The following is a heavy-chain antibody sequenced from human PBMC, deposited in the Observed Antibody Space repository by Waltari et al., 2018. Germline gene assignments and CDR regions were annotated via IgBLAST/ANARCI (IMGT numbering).Heavy chain of an antibody. CDR3: AKSWNTHYYYYIDV. CDR2: VSVTGGT. V-gene: IGHV4-4*09. Sequence: QVTLQQSGPRVVKPSGTLSLPCPVSGGSFTTYSWSWIRQPPGKGLEWIGYVSVTGGTNYSPTLQSRVTLSADPSENQVSLTLTSVTAADTAVYYCAKSWNTHYYYYIDVWGKGTTVTVSS. J-gene: IGHJ6*03. D-gene: IGHD1-1*01. CDR1: GGSFTTYS.